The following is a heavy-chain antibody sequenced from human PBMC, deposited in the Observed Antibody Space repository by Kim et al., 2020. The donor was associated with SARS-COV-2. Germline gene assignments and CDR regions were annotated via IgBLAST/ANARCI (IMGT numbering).Heavy chain of an antibody. CDR3: ARGGYCSGGSCYNYYYYGMDV. Sequence: GGSLRLSCAASGFTFSSYEMNWVRQAPGKGLEWVSYISSSGSTIYYADSVKGRFTISRDNAKNSLYLQMNSLRAEDTAVYYCARGGYCSGGSCYNYYYYGMDVWGQGTTVTVSS. V-gene: IGHV3-48*03. J-gene: IGHJ6*02. D-gene: IGHD2-15*01. CDR2: ISSSGSTI. CDR1: GFTFSSYE.